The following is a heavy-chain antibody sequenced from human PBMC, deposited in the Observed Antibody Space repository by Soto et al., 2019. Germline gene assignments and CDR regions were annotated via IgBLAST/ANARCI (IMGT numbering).Heavy chain of an antibody. J-gene: IGHJ4*02. CDR2: LYHSGRT. CDR1: GYSINSGYY. D-gene: IGHD1-26*01. CDR3: ASGTGQSGSDCYFDY. Sequence: PSETRSLTGAVSGYSINSGYYWGWIPQPPGKGLEWIGSLYHSGRTYYQPSHKSGVAISLETSKNQFSLKLSSVTAADTAVYYCASGTGQSGSDCYFDYWGQGILVTVSS. V-gene: IGHV4-38-2*01.